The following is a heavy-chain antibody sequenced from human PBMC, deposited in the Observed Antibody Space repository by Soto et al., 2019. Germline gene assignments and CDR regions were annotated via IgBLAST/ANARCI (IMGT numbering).Heavy chain of an antibody. CDR2: IGTAGDT. Sequence: EVQLVESGGGLVQPGGSLRLSCAASGFTFSSYDMHWVRQATRKGLEWVSAIGTAGDTYYPGSVKGRFTISRENAKNSLYLQMNSLRAGDTAVYYCARGTSSGYYYMDVWGKGTTVTVSS. V-gene: IGHV3-13*01. CDR3: ARGTSSGYYYMDV. D-gene: IGHD6-19*01. J-gene: IGHJ6*03. CDR1: GFTFSSYD.